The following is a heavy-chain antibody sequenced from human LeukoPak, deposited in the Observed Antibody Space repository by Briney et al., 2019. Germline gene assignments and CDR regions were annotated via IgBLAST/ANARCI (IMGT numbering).Heavy chain of an antibody. Sequence: GGSLRLSCEASGSTFDNYAMSWVRQAPGKGLEWVSAISGSGGSTYYADSVKGRFTISRDNSKNTLYLQMNSLRAEDTAVYYCAKGEQWLVLKMYFQHWGQGTLVTVSS. CDR3: AKGEQWLVLKMYFQH. CDR1: GSTFDNYA. V-gene: IGHV3-23*01. J-gene: IGHJ1*01. D-gene: IGHD6-19*01. CDR2: ISGSGGST.